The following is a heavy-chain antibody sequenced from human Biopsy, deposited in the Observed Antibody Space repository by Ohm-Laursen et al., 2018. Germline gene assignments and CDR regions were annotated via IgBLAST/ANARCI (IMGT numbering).Heavy chain of an antibody. CDR3: ARATNSTGWPYYYFYGMDV. V-gene: IGHV4-34*01. Sequence: SETLSLTCAVYGESFNGYYWSWIRQTPGQGLEWIGEINHSGRTNYNPSLKSRVTISVDTSKNQFSLKVRSVTAADTAVYYCARATNSTGWPYYYFYGMDVWGQGTTVTVSS. CDR2: INHSGRT. CDR1: GESFNGYY. J-gene: IGHJ6*02. D-gene: IGHD2/OR15-2a*01.